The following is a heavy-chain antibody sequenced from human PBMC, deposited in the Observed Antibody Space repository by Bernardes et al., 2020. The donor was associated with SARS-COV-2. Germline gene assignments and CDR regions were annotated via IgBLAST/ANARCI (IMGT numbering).Heavy chain of an antibody. Sequence: ASVKVSCKASGYTFTHYYIHWVRQAPGQGFEWMGWINPSSGVTNYAQKFQGGVTMTRDTSISTAYMELSSLRADDTAVFYCARGPISSIDYWGQGSLVIVSS. J-gene: IGHJ4*02. CDR1: GYTFTHYY. D-gene: IGHD3-10*01. CDR3: ARGPISSIDY. CDR2: INPSSGVT. V-gene: IGHV1-2*02.